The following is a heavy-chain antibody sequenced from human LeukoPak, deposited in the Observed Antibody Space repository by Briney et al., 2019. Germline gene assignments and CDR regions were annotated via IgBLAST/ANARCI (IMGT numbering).Heavy chain of an antibody. CDR3: ARDPAVNSGSYPDAFDI. J-gene: IGHJ3*02. Sequence: PGGSLRLSCGATGFTISSYWMHWARHAPGKGLVWVSRINSDGSSTTYADSVKGRFTISRDNAKNSLYLQMNSLRAEDTAVYYCARDPAVNSGSYPDAFDIWGQGTMVTVSS. CDR1: GFTISSYW. V-gene: IGHV3-74*03. D-gene: IGHD1-26*01. CDR2: INSDGSST.